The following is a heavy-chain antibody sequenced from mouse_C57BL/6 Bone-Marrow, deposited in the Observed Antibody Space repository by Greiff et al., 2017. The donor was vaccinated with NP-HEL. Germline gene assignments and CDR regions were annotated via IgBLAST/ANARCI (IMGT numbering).Heavy chain of an antibody. J-gene: IGHJ2*01. CDR3: ALYGNSFDY. CDR1: GYTFTDYY. Sequence: EVQLQQPGPVLVKPGASVKMSCKASGYTFTDYYMNWVKQSHGKSLEWIGDINPYNGGTSYNQKFKGKATLTVDKSSSTAYMELNSLTSEDSAVSYCALYGNSFDYWGQGTTLTVSS. D-gene: IGHD2-1*01. V-gene: IGHV1-19*01. CDR2: INPYNGGT.